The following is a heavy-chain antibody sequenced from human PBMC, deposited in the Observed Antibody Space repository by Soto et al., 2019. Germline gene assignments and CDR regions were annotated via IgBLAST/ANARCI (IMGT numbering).Heavy chain of an antibody. CDR1: GGSISSYY. D-gene: IGHD4-17*01. Sequence: PSETQSLTCTVSGGSISSYYWSLIRQPPGKGLEWIGYIYYSGSTNYNPSLKSRVTISVDTSKNQFSLKLSSVTAADTAVYYCAREGYGDYFLDYWGQGTLVTVSS. CDR3: AREGYGDYFLDY. J-gene: IGHJ4*02. CDR2: IYYSGST. V-gene: IGHV4-59*01.